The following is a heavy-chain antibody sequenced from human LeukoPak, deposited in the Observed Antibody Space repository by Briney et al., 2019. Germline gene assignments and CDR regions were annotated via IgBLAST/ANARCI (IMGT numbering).Heavy chain of an antibody. CDR3: ARDNTGFSPNWFDP. J-gene: IGHJ5*02. D-gene: IGHD5-18*01. V-gene: IGHV4-38-2*02. CDR1: GHSISGGYY. Sequence: SETLSLTCTVSGHSISGGYYWGWIRQPPGKGLEWIASIFHSESAYYNPSLKSRVTISVDTSKNQISLSLSSVTAADTAVYYCARDNTGFSPNWFDPWGQGTLVTVSS. CDR2: IFHSESA.